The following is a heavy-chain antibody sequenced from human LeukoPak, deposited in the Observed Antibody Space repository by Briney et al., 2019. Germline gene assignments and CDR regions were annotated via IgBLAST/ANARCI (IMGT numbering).Heavy chain of an antibody. CDR1: GFTFSSSGM. CDR3: ARVISSSSNDY. V-gene: IGHV4-39*07. Sequence: GSLRLSCVVSGFTFSSSGMSWIRQPPGKGLEWIGSIYYSGSTYYNPSLKSRVTISVDTSKNQFSLELSSVTAADTAVYYCARVISSSSNDYWGQGTLVTVSS. J-gene: IGHJ4*02. CDR2: IYYSGST. D-gene: IGHD6-6*01.